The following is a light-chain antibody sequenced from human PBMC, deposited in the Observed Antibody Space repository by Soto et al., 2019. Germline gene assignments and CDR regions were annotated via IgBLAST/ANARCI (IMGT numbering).Light chain of an antibody. Sequence: DIQMTQSPSTLSASIGDRVTITCRASQSISPWLAWYQQKPGKAPKLLIYKASTLESGVPSRFSGSGSGTEFTLTISSLQPDDFATYYCQQYNNDASWTFGQGTRVQIK. CDR1: QSISPW. J-gene: IGKJ1*01. CDR3: QQYNNDASWT. V-gene: IGKV1-5*03. CDR2: KAS.